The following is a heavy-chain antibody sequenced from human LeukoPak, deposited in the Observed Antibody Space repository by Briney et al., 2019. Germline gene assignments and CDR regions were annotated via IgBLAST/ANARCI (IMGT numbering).Heavy chain of an antibody. CDR3: ARQLGITMVRGVTNLGY. CDR2: INHSGSS. J-gene: IGHJ4*02. Sequence: SETLSLTCAVSGGSFSGYYWTWIRQPPGNGLEWIGEINHSGSSNYNPSLKGRVTISVDTPENQFSLKLRYVTAADTAVYYCARQLGITMVRGVTNLGYWGEGTLVSVSS. V-gene: IGHV4-34*01. CDR1: GGSFSGYY. D-gene: IGHD3-10*01.